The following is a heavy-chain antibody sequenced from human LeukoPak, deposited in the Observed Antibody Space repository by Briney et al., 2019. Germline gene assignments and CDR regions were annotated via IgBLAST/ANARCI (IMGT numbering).Heavy chain of an antibody. CDR1: GYTFTSYG. J-gene: IGHJ4*02. CDR3: ARAFVGIAAAGNIDY. Sequence: GASVKVSCKASGYTFTSYGISWVRQAPGQGLEWMGWISAYNGNTNYAQKLQGRVTMTTDTSTSTAYMELRSLRSDDTAVYYCARAFVGIAAAGNIDYWGQGTLVTVSS. CDR2: ISAYNGNT. D-gene: IGHD6-13*01. V-gene: IGHV1-18*01.